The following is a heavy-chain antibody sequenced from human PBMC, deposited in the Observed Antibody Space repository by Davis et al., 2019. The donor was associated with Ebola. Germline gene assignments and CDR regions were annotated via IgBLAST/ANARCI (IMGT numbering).Heavy chain of an antibody. CDR1: GRSSSSGGYS. D-gene: IGHD3-10*01. V-gene: IGHV4-30-2*01. CDR2: IYHSGST. J-gene: IGHJ5*02. Sequence: PSQTLSPTCAVSGRSSSSGGYSWSWIRQPPGKGLEWIGYIYHSGSTYYNPSLKSRVTISVDRSKNQFSLKLSSVTAADTAVYYCARVVGFTMVRGVIRWFDPWGQGTLVTVSS. CDR3: ARVVGFTMVRGVIRWFDP.